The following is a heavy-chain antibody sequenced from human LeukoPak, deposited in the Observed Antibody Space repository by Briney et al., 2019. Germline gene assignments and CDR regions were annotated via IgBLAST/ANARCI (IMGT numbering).Heavy chain of an antibody. Sequence: SETLSLTCTVSGGSISSYYWSWIRQPPGKGLEWIGYIYYSGSTNYNPSLKSRVTISVDTSKNHFSLKLSSVTAADTAVYYCARELGGCDSDYYYGMDVWGQGTTVTVSS. CDR3: ARELGGCDSDYYYGMDV. D-gene: IGHD2-21*02. CDR1: GGSISSYY. J-gene: IGHJ6*02. CDR2: IYYSGST. V-gene: IGHV4-59*01.